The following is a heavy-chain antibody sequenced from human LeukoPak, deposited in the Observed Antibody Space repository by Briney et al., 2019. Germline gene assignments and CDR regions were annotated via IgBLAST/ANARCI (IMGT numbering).Heavy chain of an antibody. CDR2: ISSSGSTI. D-gene: IGHD3-10*01. Sequence: GGSLRLSCAASGFTFSDYYMSWIRQAPGKGLEWVSYISSSGSTIYYADSVKGRFTISRDNAKNSLYLQMNSLRAEDTAVYYCARVYGSGAPPTYFDYGGQGTLVTVSS. J-gene: IGHJ4*02. V-gene: IGHV3-11*04. CDR1: GFTFSDYY. CDR3: ARVYGSGAPPTYFDY.